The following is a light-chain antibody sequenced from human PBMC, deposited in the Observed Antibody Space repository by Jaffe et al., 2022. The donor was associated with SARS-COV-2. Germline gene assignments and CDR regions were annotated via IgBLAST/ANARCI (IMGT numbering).Light chain of an antibody. Sequence: EIVLTQSPDTLSLSPGERATLSCRASQSVSSYLAWYQHKPGQAPRLLIYDASNRATGIPARFSGSGSGTDFTLTISSLEPEDFAVYYCQQRSNWPPITFGQGTRLGIK. CDR2: DAS. V-gene: IGKV3-11*01. CDR1: QSVSSY. CDR3: QQRSNWPPIT. J-gene: IGKJ5*01.